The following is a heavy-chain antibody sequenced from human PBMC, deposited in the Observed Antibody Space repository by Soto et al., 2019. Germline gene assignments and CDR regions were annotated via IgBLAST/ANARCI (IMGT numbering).Heavy chain of an antibody. CDR1: GYTFTSYD. D-gene: IGHD6-13*01. V-gene: IGHV1-8*01. Sequence: QVQLVQSGAEVKKPGASVKVSCKASGYTFTSYDINWVRQATGQGLEWMGWMNPNSGNTGYAQKFQGRVTMTRNTSISPAYMELSSLRSEDTAVYYCARAHRGRAAPAYYYYYMDVWGKGTTVTVSS. CDR3: ARAHRGRAAPAYYYYYMDV. J-gene: IGHJ6*03. CDR2: MNPNSGNT.